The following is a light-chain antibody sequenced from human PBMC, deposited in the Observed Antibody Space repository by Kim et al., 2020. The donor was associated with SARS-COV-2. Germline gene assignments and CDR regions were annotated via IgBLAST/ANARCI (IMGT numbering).Light chain of an antibody. Sequence: DIQLTQSPSTLSASVGDRVTITCRASQSISGWVAWYQQKPGKAPKLLIYDASRLESGVPSRFSGSGSGTEFTLTINSLQPDDFATYHCQQYNSYSHTFGQGT. CDR3: QQYNSYSHT. J-gene: IGKJ2*01. CDR2: DAS. CDR1: QSISGW. V-gene: IGKV1-5*01.